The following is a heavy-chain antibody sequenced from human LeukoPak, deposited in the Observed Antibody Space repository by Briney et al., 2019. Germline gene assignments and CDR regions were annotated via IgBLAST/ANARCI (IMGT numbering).Heavy chain of an antibody. J-gene: IGHJ6*03. CDR1: GASISTATYY. CDR3: ARVDHYFFYMVV. V-gene: IGHV4-39*01. CDR2: IYYSGST. Sequence: PSETLSPTCTVSGASISTATYYWGWIRQSPGKGLEWIAKIYYSGSTYYNPSLMSRVTISIDMSKNQFSLNLSSVTAADTALYYCARVDHYFFYMVVWGKGPRHTLSS.